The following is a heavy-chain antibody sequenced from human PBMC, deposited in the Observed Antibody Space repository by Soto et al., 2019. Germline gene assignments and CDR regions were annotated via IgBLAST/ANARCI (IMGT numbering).Heavy chain of an antibody. CDR3: AKVGFEYSSSSFYYYYYMDV. D-gene: IGHD6-6*01. V-gene: IGHV3-64*01. Sequence: GSLRLSCAASGFTFSSYAMHWVRQAPGKGLEYVSAISSNGGSTYYANSVKGRFTISRDNSKNTLYLQMGSLRAEDMAVYYCAKVGFEYSSSSFYYYYYMDVWGKGTTVTVSS. J-gene: IGHJ6*03. CDR1: GFTFSSYA. CDR2: ISSNGGST.